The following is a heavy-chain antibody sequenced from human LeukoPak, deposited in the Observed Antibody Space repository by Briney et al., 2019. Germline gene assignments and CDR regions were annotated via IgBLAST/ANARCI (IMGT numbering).Heavy chain of an antibody. CDR1: GGSISSSSYY. V-gene: IGHV4-61*01. Sequence: SETLSLTCTVSGGSISSSSYYWSWIRQPPGKRLEWIGYIFYSGSTNCNPSLKSRVTISLDTSKNQFSLILGSVTAADTAVYYCARIYPAITPHDAFDIWGQGTMVTVSS. CDR3: ARIYPAITPHDAFDI. CDR2: IFYSGST. J-gene: IGHJ3*02. D-gene: IGHD1-14*01.